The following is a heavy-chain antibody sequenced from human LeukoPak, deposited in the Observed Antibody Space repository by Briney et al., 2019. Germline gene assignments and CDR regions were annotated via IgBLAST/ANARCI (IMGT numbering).Heavy chain of an antibody. V-gene: IGHV3-7*01. J-gene: IGHJ4*02. D-gene: IGHD2-15*01. CDR3: ASGPELGYCSGGTCDEGVFDY. CDR1: GFTFSRYW. Sequence: GGSLRLSCAASGFTFSRYWMSWVRQAPGKGLERVANIKEDGSEKYYVDSVKGRFTISRDNARNSLYPQMSSLRAEDTAVYYCASGPELGYCSGGTCDEGVFDYWGQGTLVTVSS. CDR2: IKEDGSEK.